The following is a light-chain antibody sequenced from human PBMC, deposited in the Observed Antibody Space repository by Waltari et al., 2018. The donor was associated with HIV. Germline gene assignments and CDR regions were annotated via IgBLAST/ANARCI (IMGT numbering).Light chain of an antibody. CDR3: QHYDNWPPR. V-gene: IGKV3-15*01. Sequence: IVMTPSPPSPSLAVGVTATLSCRASQNVGKKLDWYYQKLGQAPLLLIYTASTRATGIPARFSGSGSGTEFTLTISSLQPEDFALYYCQHYDNWPPRFGQGTKIDIK. CDR1: QNVGKK. CDR2: TAS. J-gene: IGKJ1*01.